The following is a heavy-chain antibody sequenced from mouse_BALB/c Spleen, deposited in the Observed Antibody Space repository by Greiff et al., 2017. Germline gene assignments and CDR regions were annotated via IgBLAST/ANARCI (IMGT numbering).Heavy chain of an antibody. J-gene: IGHJ2*01. D-gene: IGHD2-3*01. CDR3: ARATDGGQDFDY. CDR2: IDPSDSET. V-gene: IGHV1-52*01. CDR1: GHPLSSFW. Sequence: VQPQQSGAELVRPGALVKLFRKASGHPLSSFWMNWVQQMPRQGPEWIGMIDPSDSETNYNQMFKDKATSTVDKSSSTAYMQLSSLTSEDSAVYYCARATDGGQDFDYWGQGTTVTVSS.